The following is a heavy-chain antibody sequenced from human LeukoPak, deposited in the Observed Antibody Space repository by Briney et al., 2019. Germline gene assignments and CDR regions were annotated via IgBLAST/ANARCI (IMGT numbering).Heavy chain of an antibody. J-gene: IGHJ6*04. CDR1: GFTFTSSA. CDR3: AADYDYYGSGSYYGNYYYGMDV. V-gene: IGHV1-58*01. Sequence: GTSVKVSCKASGFTFTSSAVQWVRQARGQRLEWIGWIVVGSGNTNYAQKFQERVTITRDMSTSTAYMELSSLRSGDTAVYYCAADYDYYGSGSYYGNYYYGMDVWGKGTTVTVSS. D-gene: IGHD3-10*01. CDR2: IVVGSGNT.